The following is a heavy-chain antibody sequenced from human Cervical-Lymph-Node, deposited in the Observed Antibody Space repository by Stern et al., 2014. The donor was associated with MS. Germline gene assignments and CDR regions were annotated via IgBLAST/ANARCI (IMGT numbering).Heavy chain of an antibody. CDR2: IIPILGIA. CDR1: GGTFSSYT. J-gene: IGHJ4*02. V-gene: IGHV1-69*02. Sequence: QVQLVQSGAEVKKPGSSVKVSCKASGGTFSSYTISWVRQAPGQGLEWMGRIIPILGIANYAQKFQGRVTITADKSTSTAYMELSSLRSEDTAVYYCARVLGYCSSTSCSNSYYFDYWGQGTLVTVSS. D-gene: IGHD2-2*01. CDR3: ARVLGYCSSTSCSNSYYFDY.